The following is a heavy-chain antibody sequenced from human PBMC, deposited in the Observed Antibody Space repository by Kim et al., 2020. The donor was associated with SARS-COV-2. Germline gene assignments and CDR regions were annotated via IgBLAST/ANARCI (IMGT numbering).Heavy chain of an antibody. Sequence: SETLSLTCTVSGGSISSYYWSWIRQPPGKGLEWIGYIYYSGSTNYNPSLKSRVTISVDTSKNQFSLKLSSVTAADTAVYYCARARDVDTAMVTPSFDYWGQGTLVTVSS. V-gene: IGHV4-59*13. CDR1: GGSISSYY. CDR2: IYYSGST. D-gene: IGHD5-18*01. J-gene: IGHJ4*02. CDR3: ARARDVDTAMVTPSFDY.